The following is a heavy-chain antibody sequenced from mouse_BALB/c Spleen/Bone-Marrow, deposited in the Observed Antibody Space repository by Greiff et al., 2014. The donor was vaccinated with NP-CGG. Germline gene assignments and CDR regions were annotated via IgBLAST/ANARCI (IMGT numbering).Heavy chain of an antibody. Sequence: EVQLVESGGGLVQPGGSLKLTCAASGFNFSWFGMSWVRQTPDKRLELVATINSNDGSTYYPDSVKGRFTISRDNAKNTLYLQMSSLKSEDAAMYYCARGLDYGNYGPGFAYWGQGTLVTVSA. CDR3: ARGLDYGNYGPGFAY. CDR1: GFNFSWFG. CDR2: INSNDGST. V-gene: IGHV5-6-3*01. J-gene: IGHJ3*01. D-gene: IGHD2-1*01.